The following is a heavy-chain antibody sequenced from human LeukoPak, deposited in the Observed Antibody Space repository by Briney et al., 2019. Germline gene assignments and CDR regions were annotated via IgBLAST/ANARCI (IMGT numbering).Heavy chain of an antibody. CDR1: GGSISSYY. Sequence: SETLSLTCTVSGGSISSYYWSWIRQPPGKGLEWIGHIYYSGSTNYNPSLKSRVTISVDTSKNQFSLKLSSVTAADTAVYYCAKDRSIGTYYTFDHWGQGTLVTVSS. D-gene: IGHD1-26*01. CDR3: AKDRSIGTYYTFDH. CDR2: IYYSGST. V-gene: IGHV4-4*08. J-gene: IGHJ4*02.